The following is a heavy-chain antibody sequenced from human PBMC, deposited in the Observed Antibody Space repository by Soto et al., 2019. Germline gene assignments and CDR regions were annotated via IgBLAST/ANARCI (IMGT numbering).Heavy chain of an antibody. CDR1: GYSFTAYY. V-gene: IGHV1-46*01. CDR3: AKPILTGHEYYYGRDV. D-gene: IGHD3-9*01. J-gene: IGHJ6*02. Sequence: VSVKVSCKASGYSFTAYYIHWVRQAPGQGLEWMGIINPSVGNTRYTQNFQGRVTMTRDTSTNSVYLELSSLRSDDTAVYYCAKPILTGHEYYYGRDVWGQGTTVPVCS. CDR2: INPSVGNT.